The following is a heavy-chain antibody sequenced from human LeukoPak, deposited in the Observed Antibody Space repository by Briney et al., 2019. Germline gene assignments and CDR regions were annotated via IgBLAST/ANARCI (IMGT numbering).Heavy chain of an antibody. CDR2: INHSGST. V-gene: IGHV4-34*01. D-gene: IGHD5-18*01. J-gene: IGHJ4*02. Sequence: SETLSLTCAVYGGSFSGYYWSWIRQPPGKGLEWIGEINHSGSTNYNPSLKSRVTISVDTSKNQFSLKLSSVTAADTAVYYCARRRGYSYGYYLAYWGQGTLVTVSS. CDR1: GGSFSGYY. CDR3: ARRRGYSYGYYLAY.